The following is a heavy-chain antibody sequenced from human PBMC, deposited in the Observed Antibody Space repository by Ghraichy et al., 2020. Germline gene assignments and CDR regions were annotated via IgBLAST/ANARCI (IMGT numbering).Heavy chain of an antibody. D-gene: IGHD3-16*02. CDR1: GGSISSSDYY. V-gene: IGHV4-39*01. Sequence: SETLSLTCTVSGGSISSSDYYWGWIRQPPGQGLEWIGSIYYSGSTYYNPSLKSRVTISVDTSKNQFSLKLSSVTAADTAVYYCARLETYVWGSYRYMDWFDPWGQGTLVTVSS. CDR3: ARLETYVWGSYRYMDWFDP. J-gene: IGHJ5*02. CDR2: IYYSGST.